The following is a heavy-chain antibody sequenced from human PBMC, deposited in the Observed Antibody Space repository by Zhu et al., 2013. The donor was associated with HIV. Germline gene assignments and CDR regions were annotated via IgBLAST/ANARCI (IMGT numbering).Heavy chain of an antibody. Sequence: EVQLVESGGGLVKPGGSLRLSCTASGFTFSSYSMNWVRQAPGTGLEWLSSISSSGSYIYYADSVKGPFTISRDNSKNTLYLQMNSLRADDTAVYYCAKLVTAHPYNYYGMDVWGQGTTVTVSS. CDR1: GFTFSSYS. J-gene: IGHJ6*02. D-gene: IGHD2-15*01. V-gene: IGHV3-21*04. CDR3: AKLVTAHPYNYYGMDV. CDR2: ISSSGSYI.